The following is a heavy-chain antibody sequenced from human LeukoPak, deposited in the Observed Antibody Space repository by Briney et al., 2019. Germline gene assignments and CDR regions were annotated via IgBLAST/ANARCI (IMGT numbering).Heavy chain of an antibody. Sequence: SETLSLTCTVSGGSINNLFWTWIRPPPGKRLEWIGYFSYSGGTTYNPSLKSRVTISIDTSKKQFSLNLHSVTAADTAVYYCAREGPLGKYYDYWGPGTLVTVSS. V-gene: IGHV4-59*01. CDR1: GGSINNLF. D-gene: IGHD3-16*01. CDR2: FSYSGGT. J-gene: IGHJ4*02. CDR3: AREGPLGKYYDY.